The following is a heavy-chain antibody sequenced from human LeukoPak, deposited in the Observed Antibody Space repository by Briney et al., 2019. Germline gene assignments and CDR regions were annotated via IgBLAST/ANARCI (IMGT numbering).Heavy chain of an antibody. CDR2: IYYSGST. CDR3: ARVRFGGDAFDI. D-gene: IGHD3-10*01. Sequence: PSETLSLTCTVSGGSISSYYWSWIRQPPGKGLEWIGYIYYSGSTNYNPFLKSRVTISVDTSKNQFSLKLSSVTAADTAVYYCARVRFGGDAFDIWGQGTMVTVSS. CDR1: GGSISSYY. J-gene: IGHJ3*02. V-gene: IGHV4-59*01.